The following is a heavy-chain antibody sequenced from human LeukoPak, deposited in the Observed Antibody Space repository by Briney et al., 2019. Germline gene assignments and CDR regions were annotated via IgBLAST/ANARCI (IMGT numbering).Heavy chain of an antibody. Sequence: SETLSLTCTVSVGSISSYYWSWIRQPPGKGLEWIGYIYYSGSTNYNPSLKSRVTISVDTSKNQFSLKLSSVTAADTAVYYCARAREWELQVGWFDPWGQGTLVTVSS. CDR2: IYYSGST. CDR1: VGSISSYY. D-gene: IGHD1-26*01. J-gene: IGHJ5*02. V-gene: IGHV4-59*01. CDR3: ARAREWELQVGWFDP.